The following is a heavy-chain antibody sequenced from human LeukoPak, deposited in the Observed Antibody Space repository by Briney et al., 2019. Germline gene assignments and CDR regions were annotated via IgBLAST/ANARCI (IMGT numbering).Heavy chain of an antibody. D-gene: IGHD5-24*01. CDR2: INPSGGTT. V-gene: IGHV1-46*01. CDR1: GYTFTSDY. J-gene: IGHJ4*02. CDR3: ARSRRGGDNPLHYFDY. Sequence: SVKASCKASGYTFTSDYMHWVRHAPGQGLEWMGIINPSGGTTSYAQKFKVKVTMSRDTSTSTVYMELSTLRSEDTAVYYCARSRRGGDNPLHYFDYWGQGTLVTVSS.